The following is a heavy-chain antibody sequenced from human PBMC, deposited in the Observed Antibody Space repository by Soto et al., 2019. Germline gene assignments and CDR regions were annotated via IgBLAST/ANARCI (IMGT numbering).Heavy chain of an antibody. CDR3: ARAWGGHVEDY. D-gene: IGHD3-16*01. V-gene: IGHV4-59*01. CDR2: IYYSGST. Sequence: SETLSLTCTVSGGSISSYYWSWIRQPPGKGLEWIGYIYYSGSTNYNPSLKSRVTISVDTSKNQFSLKLSSVTAADTAVYYCARAWGGHVEDYWGQGTLVTGSS. J-gene: IGHJ4*02. CDR1: GGSISSYY.